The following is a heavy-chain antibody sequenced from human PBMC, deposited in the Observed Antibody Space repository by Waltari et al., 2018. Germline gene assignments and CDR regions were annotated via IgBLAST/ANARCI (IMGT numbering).Heavy chain of an antibody. CDR2: INPNIGGT. J-gene: IGHJ4*02. Sequence: QVQLVQSGAEVKKPGASVKVSCKASGYTFTGYYMHWVRQAPGQGLEWMGWINPNIGGTNYAQNYQGRVTLTRDPSISTAYMERSRLRSDDTAVYYCARDMESFPYDFWSGYYDWGQGTLVTVSS. D-gene: IGHD3-3*01. CDR1: GYTFTGYY. V-gene: IGHV1-2*02. CDR3: ARDMESFPYDFWSGYYD.